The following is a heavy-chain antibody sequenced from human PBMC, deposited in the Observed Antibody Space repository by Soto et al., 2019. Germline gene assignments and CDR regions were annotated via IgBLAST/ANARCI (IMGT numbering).Heavy chain of an antibody. Sequence: EVQLVESGGGLVQPGRSLRLSCAASGFTFDDYAMHWVRQAPGKGLEWVSGISWNSGTIGYADSVKGRFTISRDNASNFXYLKMNSLRAEDTALYYCAKDSGSGRYHYYYGMDVWGQGTTVTVSS. V-gene: IGHV3-9*01. CDR2: ISWNSGTI. CDR1: GFTFDDYA. D-gene: IGHD6-19*01. CDR3: AKDSGSGRYHYYYGMDV. J-gene: IGHJ6*02.